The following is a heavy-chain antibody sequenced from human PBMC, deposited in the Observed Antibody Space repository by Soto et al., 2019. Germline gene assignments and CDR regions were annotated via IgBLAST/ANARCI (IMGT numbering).Heavy chain of an antibody. CDR3: ARDSPMTTVTTIDY. V-gene: IGHV3-21*01. J-gene: IGHJ4*02. CDR1: GFSFSNYN. CDR2: ISSSSSYI. Sequence: EVQLVETGGGLVKPGGSLRLSCAASGFSFSNYNMNWVRQAPGKGLEWVSSISSSSSYIYYADSVKGRFTISRDNAKNSLYLHMNSLRAEDTAVYYCARDSPMTTVTTIDYWGQGTLVTVSS. D-gene: IGHD4-17*01.